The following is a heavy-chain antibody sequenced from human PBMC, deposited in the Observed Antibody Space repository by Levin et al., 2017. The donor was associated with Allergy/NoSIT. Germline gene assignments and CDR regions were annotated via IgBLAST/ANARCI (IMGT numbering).Heavy chain of an antibody. Sequence: PGGSLRLSCAASGFIFSTYAMHWVRQAPGKGLEWVAVIYYDGINKYYADSLKGRFTISRDNSKNTLYLQMNSLRAEDAAMYYCARDGLYDILTGMGDYWGQGTLVTVSS. CDR1: GFIFSTYA. CDR2: IYYDGINK. V-gene: IGHV3-33*01. D-gene: IGHD3-9*01. J-gene: IGHJ4*02. CDR3: ARDGLYDILTGMGDY.